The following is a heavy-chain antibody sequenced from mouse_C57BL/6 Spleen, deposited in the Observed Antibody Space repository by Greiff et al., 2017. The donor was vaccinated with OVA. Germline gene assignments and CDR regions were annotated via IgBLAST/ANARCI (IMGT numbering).Heavy chain of an antibody. CDR1: GFTFSSYG. J-gene: IGHJ2*01. V-gene: IGHV5-6*01. Sequence: EVKLMESGGDLVKPGGSLKLSCAASGFTFSSYGMSWVRQTPDKRLEWVATISSGGSYTYYPDSVKGRFTISRDNAKNTLYLQMSNLKAEDTAMDYCARQGDSIYFDYWGQGTTLTVSS. CDR3: ARQGDSIYFDY. D-gene: IGHD2-10*02. CDR2: ISSGGSYT.